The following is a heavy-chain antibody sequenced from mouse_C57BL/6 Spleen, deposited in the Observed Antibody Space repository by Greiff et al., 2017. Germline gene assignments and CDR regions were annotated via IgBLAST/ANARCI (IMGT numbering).Heavy chain of an antibody. Sequence: QVQLQQPGAELVMPGASVKLSCKASGYTFTSYWMHWVKQRPGQGLEWIGEIDPSDSYTNYNQKFKGKSTLTVDKSSSTAYMQLSSLTSEDSAVYYCARGGLRTPYYAMDYWGQGTSVTVSS. CDR2: IDPSDSYT. J-gene: IGHJ4*01. D-gene: IGHD2-4*01. V-gene: IGHV1-69*01. CDR3: ARGGLRTPYYAMDY. CDR1: GYTFTSYW.